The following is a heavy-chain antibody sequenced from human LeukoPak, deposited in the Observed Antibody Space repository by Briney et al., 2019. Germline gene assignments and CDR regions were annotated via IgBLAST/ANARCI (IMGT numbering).Heavy chain of an antibody. CDR1: GYTFTGYY. V-gene: IGHV1-2*02. D-gene: IGHD6-13*01. CDR3: AKGDSSSVPQKGPDY. Sequence: ASVKVSCKASGYTFTGYYMHWVRQAPGQGLEWMGWINPNSGGTNYAQKFQGRVTMTRDTSIGTAYMELSRLRSDDTAVYYCAKGDSSSVPQKGPDYWGQGTLVTVSS. CDR2: INPNSGGT. J-gene: IGHJ4*02.